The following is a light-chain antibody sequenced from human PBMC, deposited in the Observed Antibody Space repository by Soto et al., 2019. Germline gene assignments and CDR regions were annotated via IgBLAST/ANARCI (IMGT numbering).Light chain of an antibody. V-gene: IGLV2-11*01. CDR1: SSDVGAYKY. CDR3: CSFAGSYTSYV. CDR2: YGN. J-gene: IGLJ1*01. Sequence: QSALTQPRSVSGSPGQSVTISCTGTSSDVGAYKYVSWYQQHPGKAPKLMIYYGNTRPSGVPDRFSGSKSGDTASLTISGLQAEDDADYYCCSFAGSYTSYVFGTGTKVTVL.